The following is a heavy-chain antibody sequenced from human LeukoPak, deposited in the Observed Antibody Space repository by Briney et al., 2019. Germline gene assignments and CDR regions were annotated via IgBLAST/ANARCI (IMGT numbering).Heavy chain of an antibody. CDR3: ARDIYDRQPYYYMDV. J-gene: IGHJ6*03. Sequence: ASVKVSCKASGYTFTGYYMHWVRQAPGQGLEWMGWINPNSGGTNYAQKFQGRVTMTRDTSISTAYMELSRLRSDDTAVYYCARDIYDRQPYYYMDVWGKGTTVTVSS. D-gene: IGHD3-16*01. V-gene: IGHV1-2*02. CDR1: GYTFTGYY. CDR2: INPNSGGT.